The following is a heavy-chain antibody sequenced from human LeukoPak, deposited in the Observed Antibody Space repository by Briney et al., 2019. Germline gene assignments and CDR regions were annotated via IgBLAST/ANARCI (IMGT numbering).Heavy chain of an antibody. Sequence: GGSLRLSSAASGFTFSSYSMNWVRQAPGKGLEWVSYISSSSSTIYYADSVEGRFTISRDNAKNSLYLQMNSLRAEDTAVYYCARDGGIVVVPAATYFDYWGQGTLVTVSS. CDR1: GFTFSSYS. CDR3: ARDGGIVVVPAATYFDY. D-gene: IGHD2-2*01. CDR2: ISSSSSTI. V-gene: IGHV3-48*01. J-gene: IGHJ4*02.